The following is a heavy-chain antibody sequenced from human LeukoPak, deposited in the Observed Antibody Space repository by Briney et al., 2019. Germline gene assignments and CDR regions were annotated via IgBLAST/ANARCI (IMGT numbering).Heavy chain of an antibody. CDR1: GFMFSSYA. D-gene: IGHD2-21*01. J-gene: IGHJ4*02. Sequence: GGSLRLSCAASGFMFSSYAMSWVRQAPEKGLEFVSGIYENGGTTYYADSVKGRFSISRDNSKNTLYLQMDSLRGEDTAVYYCAKDFRIGYSAHFDYWGQGALVTVSS. CDR3: AKDFRIGYSAHFDY. CDR2: IYENGGTT. V-gene: IGHV3-23*01.